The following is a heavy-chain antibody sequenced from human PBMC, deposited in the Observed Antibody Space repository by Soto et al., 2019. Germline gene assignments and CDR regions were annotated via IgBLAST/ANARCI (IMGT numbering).Heavy chain of an antibody. CDR1: GYTFTSDG. Sequence: ASVKVYCKASGYTFTSDGISWVRQAPGQGLEWMGWISAYNGNTNYAQKLQGRVTMTTDTSTSTAYMELRSLRSDDTAVYYCARLGLNVGATTPYDYWRQGTLVTVSS. D-gene: IGHD1-26*01. CDR3: ARLGLNVGATTPYDY. J-gene: IGHJ4*02. V-gene: IGHV1-18*01. CDR2: ISAYNGNT.